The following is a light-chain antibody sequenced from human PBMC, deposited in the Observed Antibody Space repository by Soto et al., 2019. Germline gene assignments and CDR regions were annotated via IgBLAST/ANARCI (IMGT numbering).Light chain of an antibody. J-gene: IGKJ1*01. Sequence: IQMTQAPSPLSSFGRDRGTITCRASQSIRYWLAWFQQKAGKAPKLLIYKASSLESGVPSRLSGSGSGTEFTLTISSLQPDDFATYHCQQYSTYSGTFGQGTKVDI. CDR2: KAS. CDR1: QSIRYW. CDR3: QQYSTYSGT. V-gene: IGKV1-5*03.